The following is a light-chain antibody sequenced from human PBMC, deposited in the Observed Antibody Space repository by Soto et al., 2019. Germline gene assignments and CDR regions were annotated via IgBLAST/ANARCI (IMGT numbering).Light chain of an antibody. Sequence: EAVITQSPATVSVSPGERATLSCRASQSVSSNLAWYQQKPGQAPRLLIYGASTRATGIPARFSGSGSGTEFTLTISSLQSEDIAVYFCQQYGDRPRTFGQGTKVDIK. V-gene: IGKV3-15*01. CDR3: QQYGDRPRT. CDR1: QSVSSN. CDR2: GAS. J-gene: IGKJ1*01.